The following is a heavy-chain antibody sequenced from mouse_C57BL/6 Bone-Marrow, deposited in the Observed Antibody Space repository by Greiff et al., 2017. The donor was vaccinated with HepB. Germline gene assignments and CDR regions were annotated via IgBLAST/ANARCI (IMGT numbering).Heavy chain of an antibody. J-gene: IGHJ3*01. CDR1: GFSLTSYG. CDR3: ASGRERDWFAY. Sequence: VQLLQSGPGLVAPSPRLSITCTASGFSLTSYGVDWVGQPPGKGLEWLGVIWGGGSTNYNSALMSRLSISKDNSKSQVFLKMNSLQTHDTAMYCCASGRERDWFAYWGQGALVTVSA. CDR2: IWGGGST. V-gene: IGHV2-9*01.